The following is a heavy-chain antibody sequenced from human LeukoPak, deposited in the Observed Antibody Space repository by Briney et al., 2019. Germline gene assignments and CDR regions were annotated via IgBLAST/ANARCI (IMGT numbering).Heavy chain of an antibody. CDR2: IYPGDSDT. J-gene: IGHJ4*02. CDR1: GYKFTSYW. CDR3: ARASWGSSFSPYFDY. Sequence: GESLKISCQGSGYKFTSYWIGWVRQMPGKGLEWMGIIYPGDSDTRYSPSFQGQVTISADKSISTAYLQWSSLKASDTAMYYCARASWGSSFSPYFDYWGQGTLVTVSS. V-gene: IGHV5-51*01. D-gene: IGHD6-6*01.